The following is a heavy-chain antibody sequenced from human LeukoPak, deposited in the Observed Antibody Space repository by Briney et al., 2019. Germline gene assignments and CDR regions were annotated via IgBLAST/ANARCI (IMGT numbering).Heavy chain of an antibody. CDR2: VSGSGGST. Sequence: QPGESLRLSCAASGFTFSSYAMSWVRQAPGKGLEWVSAVSGSGGSTYYADSVKGRFTISRDNSKNTLYLQMNSLRADDTAVYYCAKVKDFWSGSNTYYFDFWGQGTLVTVSS. V-gene: IGHV3-23*01. CDR3: AKVKDFWSGSNTYYFDF. J-gene: IGHJ4*02. D-gene: IGHD3-3*01. CDR1: GFTFSSYA.